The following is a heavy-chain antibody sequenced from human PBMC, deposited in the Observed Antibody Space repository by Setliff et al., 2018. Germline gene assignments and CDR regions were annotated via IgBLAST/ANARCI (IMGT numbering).Heavy chain of an antibody. V-gene: IGHV4-34*10. CDR1: GGSFSGYY. CDR3: ARDQFSSGWYGPPESYFDC. D-gene: IGHD6-19*01. J-gene: IGHJ4*02. Sequence: PSETLSLTCAVYGGSFSGYYWSWIRQPPGKGLEWIGYIQKRGSTTTKYNPSLGSRISMSIDTSKNQFSLQLSSVSDGDTAVYYCARDQFSSGWYGPPESYFDCWGQGIQVTVS. CDR2: IQKRGSTTT.